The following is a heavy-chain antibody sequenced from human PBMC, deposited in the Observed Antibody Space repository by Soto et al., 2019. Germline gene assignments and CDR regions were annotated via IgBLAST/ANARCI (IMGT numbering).Heavy chain of an antibody. CDR1: GFTFSSYA. D-gene: IGHD6-6*01. CDR2: ISGSGGST. V-gene: IGHV3-23*01. CDR3: AKGVHEQLVHVKADTRGHYYYGMDV. Sequence: GGSLRLSCAASGFTFSSYAMSWVRQAPGKGLEWVSAISGSGGSTYYADSVKGRFTISRDNSKNTLYLQMNSLRAEDTAVDYGAKGVHEQLVHVKADTRGHYYYGMDVWGQGTTVTVSS. J-gene: IGHJ6*02.